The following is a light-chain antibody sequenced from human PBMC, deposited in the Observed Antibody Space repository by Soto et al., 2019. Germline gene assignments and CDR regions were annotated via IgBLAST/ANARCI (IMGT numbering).Light chain of an antibody. J-gene: IGLJ1*01. CDR3: GTWDDSLSAGGYD. V-gene: IGLV1-51*01. Sequence: QSVLTQPPSVSAAPGQKVTISCSGSSSNIGNNYVSWYQQLPGTAPKLLIYDNNKRPSGIPDRFSGSKSGTSATLGITGLQTGDEADYYCGTWDDSLSAGGYDFGIGTKVTVL. CDR1: SSNIGNNY. CDR2: DNN.